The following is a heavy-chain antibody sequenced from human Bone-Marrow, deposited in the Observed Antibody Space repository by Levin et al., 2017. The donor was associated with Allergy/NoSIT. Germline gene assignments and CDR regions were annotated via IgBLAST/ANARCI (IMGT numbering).Heavy chain of an antibody. J-gene: IGHJ4*02. Sequence: KISCKASGFTFTSSAVQWVRQARGQRLEWIGWIVVGSGNTNYAQKFQERVTITRDMSTSTAYMELSSLRSEVTAVYYCAADPTWAYCGGDCYSQFDYWGQGTLVTVSS. D-gene: IGHD2-21*02. CDR1: GFTFTSSA. CDR2: IVVGSGNT. V-gene: IGHV1-58*01. CDR3: AADPTWAYCGGDCYSQFDY.